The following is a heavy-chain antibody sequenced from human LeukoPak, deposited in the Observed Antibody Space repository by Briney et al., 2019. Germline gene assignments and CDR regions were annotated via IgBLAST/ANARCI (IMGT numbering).Heavy chain of an antibody. V-gene: IGHV3-23*01. CDR2: VSDGGGTT. J-gene: IGHJ4*02. D-gene: IGHD2-2*01. CDR1: GCTFSSYD. Sequence: GGSLRLTCVASGCTFSSYDWSWVRQPPGKGLEWIAAVSDGGGTTYYADSVKGRFTISRDNSKNTLFLQMNSLRAEDTAIYYCAKDMGYCSSATCYGLDYWGQGTLVTVSS. CDR3: AKDMGYCSSATCYGLDY.